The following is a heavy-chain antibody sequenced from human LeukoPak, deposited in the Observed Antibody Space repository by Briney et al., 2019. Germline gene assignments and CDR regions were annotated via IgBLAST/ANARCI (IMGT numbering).Heavy chain of an antibody. V-gene: IGHV1-69*05. D-gene: IGHD6-19*01. CDR3: ARRANQLGGWTHWYFDL. CDR1: GGTFNSYA. CDR2: IIPIFGTA. Sequence: GASVTVSCKASGGTFNSYAISWVRQAPGQGREGRGGIIPIFGTANYAQKFQGRVTITTDESTSTAHMELSSLRSEDTAVYYCARRANQLGGWTHWYFDLWGRGTLVTVSS. J-gene: IGHJ2*01.